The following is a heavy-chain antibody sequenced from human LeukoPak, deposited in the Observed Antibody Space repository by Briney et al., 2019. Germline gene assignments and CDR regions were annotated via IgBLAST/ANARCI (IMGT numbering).Heavy chain of an antibody. D-gene: IGHD1-26*01. CDR2: IKQDGSEK. CDR3: ASPPRGIVGATTFGY. CDR1: GFTFSSYE. J-gene: IGHJ4*02. Sequence: PGGSLRLSCAASGFTFSSYEMNWVRQAPGKGLEWVANIKQDGSEKYYVDSVKGRFTISRDNAKNSLYLQMNSLRAEDTAAYYCASPPRGIVGATTFGYWGQGTLVTVSS. V-gene: IGHV3-7*01.